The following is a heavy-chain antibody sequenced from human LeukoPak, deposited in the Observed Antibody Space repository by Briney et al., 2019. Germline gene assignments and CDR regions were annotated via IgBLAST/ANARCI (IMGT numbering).Heavy chain of an antibody. J-gene: IGHJ4*02. Sequence: PSETLSLTCTVSGGSISSYYWSWIRQPPGKGLEWIGYIYYSGSTNYNPSLKSRVTISVDTSKNQFSLKLSSVTAADTAVYYCARSGGDSGYESGVDYWGKGTLVTVSS. D-gene: IGHD5-12*01. CDR3: ARSGGDSGYESGVDY. V-gene: IGHV4-59*01. CDR1: GGSISSYY. CDR2: IYYSGST.